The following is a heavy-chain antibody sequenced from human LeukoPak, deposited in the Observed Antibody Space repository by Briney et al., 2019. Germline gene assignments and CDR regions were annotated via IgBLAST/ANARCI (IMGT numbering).Heavy chain of an antibody. Sequence: ASVKVSCKASGGTFSSYAISWVRQAPGQGLEWMGGIIPIFGTASYAQKFQGRVTMTRDTSTSTVYMELSSLRSEDTAVYYCARVLNDILTGYPYYYYYGMDVWGQGTTVTVSS. D-gene: IGHD3-9*01. CDR2: IIPIFGTA. CDR1: GGTFSSYA. V-gene: IGHV1-69*05. CDR3: ARVLNDILTGYPYYYYYGMDV. J-gene: IGHJ6*02.